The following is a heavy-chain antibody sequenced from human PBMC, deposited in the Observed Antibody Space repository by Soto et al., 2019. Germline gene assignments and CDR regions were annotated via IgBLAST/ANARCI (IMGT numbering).Heavy chain of an antibody. CDR1: GYTFTDHY. D-gene: IGHD3-10*01. CDR3: ARVRFLLVRGEPFAL. Sequence: QVQLVQSGAEVTKPGASVKVSCQVSGYTFTDHYLHWVRQAPGHGLEWMGWINAGDGDTNYAQKFQGRSSLTRDTSIKTSYLEVSRLSSVDTAVYYCARVRFLLVRGEPFALWCQGTLVSVSS. J-gene: IGHJ4*02. CDR2: INAGDGDT. V-gene: IGHV1-2*02.